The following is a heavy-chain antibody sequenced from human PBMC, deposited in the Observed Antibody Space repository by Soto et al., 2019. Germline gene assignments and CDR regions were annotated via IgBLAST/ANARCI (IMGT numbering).Heavy chain of an antibody. CDR3: AKGAMDTAMVYYYYGLDV. V-gene: IGHV3-30*18. CDR1: GFIFSSYG. D-gene: IGHD5-18*01. CDR2: ISYDGSNK. J-gene: IGHJ6*02. Sequence: GGSLRLSCAASGFIFSSYGMHWVRQAPGQGLEWVAVISYDGSNKYYADSVKGRFTISRDNSKNTLYLQMNSLTAEDTAVYYCAKGAMDTAMVYYYYGLDVWGQGTTVTVSS.